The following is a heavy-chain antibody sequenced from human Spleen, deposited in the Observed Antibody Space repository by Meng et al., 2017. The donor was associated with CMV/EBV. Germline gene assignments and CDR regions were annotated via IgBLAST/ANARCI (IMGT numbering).Heavy chain of an antibody. J-gene: IGHJ4*02. CDR1: GGSMRRTSSY. CDR2: IYYSGSI. Sequence: SGGSMRRTSSYWGWIRQPPGKGLEWIGNIYYSGSINYNPSLRSRVIISVDTSKNQFSLQLSSVTAADTALYYCARAEVAASPELDYWGQGTLVTVSS. CDR3: ARAEVAASPELDY. D-gene: IGHD1-14*01. V-gene: IGHV4-39*01.